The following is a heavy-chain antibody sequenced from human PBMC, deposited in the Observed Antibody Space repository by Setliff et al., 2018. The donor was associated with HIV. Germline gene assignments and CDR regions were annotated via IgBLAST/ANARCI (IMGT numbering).Heavy chain of an antibody. Sequence: PGRSLRLSCAASGFTFSRYGMHWVRQAPGKGLEWVAFISYDGSKKYDADFVKGRFTISRDNSKSTLYLQMTNLRAEDTALYFCAKGAGPTTLAEPFDSWGQGTLVTVSS. CDR3: AKGAGPTTLAEPFDS. J-gene: IGHJ4*02. CDR1: GFTFSRYG. CDR2: ISYDGSKK. D-gene: IGHD1-26*01. V-gene: IGHV3-30*04.